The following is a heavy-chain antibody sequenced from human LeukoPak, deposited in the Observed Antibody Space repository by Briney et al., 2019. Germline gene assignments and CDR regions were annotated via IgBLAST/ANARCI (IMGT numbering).Heavy chain of an antibody. CDR1: GGSISSYY. V-gene: IGHV4-59*08. Sequence: TSETLSLTCTVSGGSISSYYWSWIRQPPGKRLEWIGYIYYSGSTNYNPSLKSRVTISVDTSRNQFSLKLSSVTAADTAVYYCAGASRDCRGGSWLDYWGQGTLVTVSS. CDR2: IYYSGST. D-gene: IGHD2-15*01. CDR3: AGASRDCRGGSWLDY. J-gene: IGHJ4*02.